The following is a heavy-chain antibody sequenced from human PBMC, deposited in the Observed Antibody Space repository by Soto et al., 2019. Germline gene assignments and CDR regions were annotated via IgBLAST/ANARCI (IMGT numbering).Heavy chain of an antibody. J-gene: IGHJ4*02. CDR3: AKRFTILGVVKLSPYVDH. Sequence: EVQLLESGGGFVQPGGSLRLSCAASGFSFSNHAMSWVRHAPGKGLEWVSGISSGSGDNTYYAASVKGRFTISRDNSKSTLYLQTNNLRAEDTALYFCAKRFTILGVVKLSPYVDHWGQGTLVTVSS. CDR1: GFSFSNHA. D-gene: IGHD3-3*01. CDR2: ISSGSGDNT. V-gene: IGHV3-23*01.